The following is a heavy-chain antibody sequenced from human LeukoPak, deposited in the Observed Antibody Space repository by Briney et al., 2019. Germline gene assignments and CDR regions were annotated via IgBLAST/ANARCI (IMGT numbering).Heavy chain of an antibody. CDR2: INSDGSST. Sequence: PGGSLSLSCAASGFTFSSYWMHWVRQAPGKGLVWVSHINSDGSSTNYADSVKGRFTISRDNAKNTLYLQMNRLRAEDTAVYYCARWGSTHVDYWGQGTLVTVSS. CDR3: ARWGSTHVDY. V-gene: IGHV3-74*01. D-gene: IGHD5/OR15-5a*01. J-gene: IGHJ4*02. CDR1: GFTFSSYW.